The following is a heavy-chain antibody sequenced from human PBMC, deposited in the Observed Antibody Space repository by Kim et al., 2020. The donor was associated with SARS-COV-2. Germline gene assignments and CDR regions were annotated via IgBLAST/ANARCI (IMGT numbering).Heavy chain of an antibody. J-gene: IGHJ4*02. CDR3: VKALGSRPKGY. Sequence: GGSLRLSCAASGFTFSRSWMNWVRQTPGKGLEWVANIKNDGNEKNYVDSVKGRFTISRDNSENSVYLQMNSLRAEDTAVYYCVKALGSRPKGYWGQGTLV. D-gene: IGHD2-2*01. CDR1: GFTFSRSW. V-gene: IGHV3-7*01. CDR2: IKNDGNEK.